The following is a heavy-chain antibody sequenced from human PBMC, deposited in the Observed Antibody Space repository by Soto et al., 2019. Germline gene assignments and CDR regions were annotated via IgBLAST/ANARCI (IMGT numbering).Heavy chain of an antibody. CDR3: ASSTMIVVDTSVVGMDV. CDR2: MSYDGSNK. CDR1: GFTFSSYG. J-gene: IGHJ6*02. D-gene: IGHD3-22*01. V-gene: IGHV3-30*03. Sequence: QVQLVESGGGVVQPGRSLRLSCAASGFTFSSYGMHWVRQAPGKGLEWVAVMSYDGSNKYYADSVKGRFTISRDNSKNTLYLQMNSLRAEDTAVYYCASSTMIVVDTSVVGMDVWGQGTTVTVSS.